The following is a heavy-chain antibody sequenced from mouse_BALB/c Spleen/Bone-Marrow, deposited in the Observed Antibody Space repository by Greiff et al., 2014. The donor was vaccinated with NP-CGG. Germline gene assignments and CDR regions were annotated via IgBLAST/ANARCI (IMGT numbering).Heavy chain of an antibody. V-gene: IGHV5-12*02. D-gene: IGHD2-3*01. Sequence: EVKLMESGGGLVQPGGSRKLSCATSGFTFSDYYMYWVRQTPEKRLEWVAYISNGGGSTYYPDTVKGRFTISRDNAKNTLYLQMSRLKSEDTAMYYCARRGWYYAMDYWGQGTSVTVSS. CDR3: ARRGWYYAMDY. J-gene: IGHJ4*01. CDR2: ISNGGGST. CDR1: GFTFSDYY.